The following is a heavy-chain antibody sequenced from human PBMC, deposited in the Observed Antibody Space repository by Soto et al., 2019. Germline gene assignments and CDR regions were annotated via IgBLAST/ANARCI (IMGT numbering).Heavy chain of an antibody. CDR3: ARVGLTSNGGDYGDYPYYYYYGMDV. V-gene: IGHV1-2*02. CDR1: GYTFTGYY. CDR2: INPNSGGT. Sequence: ASVTVSCKASGYTFTGYYMHWVRQAPGQGLEWMGWINPNSGGTNYAQKFQGRVTMTRDTSISTAYMELSRLRSDDTAVYYCARVGLTSNGGDYGDYPYYYYYGMDVWGQGTTVTVSS. D-gene: IGHD4-17*01. J-gene: IGHJ6*02.